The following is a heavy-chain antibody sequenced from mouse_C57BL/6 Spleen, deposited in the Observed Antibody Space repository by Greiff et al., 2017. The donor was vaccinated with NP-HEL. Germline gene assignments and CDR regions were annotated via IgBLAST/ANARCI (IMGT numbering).Heavy chain of an antibody. CDR1: GYTFTSYW. CDR3: ARSPIYYYGSSYFDY. CDR2: IHPNSGST. Sequence: QVQLQQPGAELVKPGASVKLSCKASGYTFTSYWMHWVKQRPGQGLEWIGMIHPNSGSTNYNEKFKSKATLTVDKSSSTAYMQLSSLTSEDSAVYYCARSPIYYYGSSYFDYWGQGTTLTVSS. D-gene: IGHD1-1*01. V-gene: IGHV1-64*01. J-gene: IGHJ2*01.